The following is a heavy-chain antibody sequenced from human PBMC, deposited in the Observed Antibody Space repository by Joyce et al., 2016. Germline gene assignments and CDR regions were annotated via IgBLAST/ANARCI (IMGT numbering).Heavy chain of an antibody. J-gene: IGHJ3*01. D-gene: IGHD2-2*03. CDR1: GFTFDNYW. Sequence: EVQLVQSGGGLVQPGGSLRLSCVASGFTFDNYWMNWVRQRRGNGLEWVGNVKKDGSQKDYMDYVKGRCNVSRDNAANSLYLEMKSLTVDDTAVYYCVKSRGGGWIWPPTGASDLWGPGEKVTVS. V-gene: IGHV3-7*01. CDR2: VKKDGSQK. CDR3: VKSRGGGWIWPPTGASDL.